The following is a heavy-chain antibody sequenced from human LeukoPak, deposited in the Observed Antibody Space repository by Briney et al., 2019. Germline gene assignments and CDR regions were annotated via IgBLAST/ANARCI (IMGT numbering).Heavy chain of an antibody. CDR3: ARTTLLNFDWSPDAFDI. D-gene: IGHD3-9*01. Sequence: KPSETLSLTCTVSGGSISNYYWRWIRQPAGKGLEWIGRIYTSGSTNYNPSLKRRVTMSVDTSKNQCSLKLSSVTAADTAVYYCARTTLLNFDWSPDAFDIWGQGTMVTVSS. V-gene: IGHV4-4*07. J-gene: IGHJ3*02. CDR1: GGSISNYY. CDR2: IYTSGST.